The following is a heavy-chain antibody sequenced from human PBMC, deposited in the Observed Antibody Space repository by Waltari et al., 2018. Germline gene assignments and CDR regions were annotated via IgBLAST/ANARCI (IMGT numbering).Heavy chain of an antibody. CDR1: GFRVSSYE. CDR3: AREPRFRQSGMDV. V-gene: IGHV3-48*03. Sequence: EVLLVESGGSLVVTGGSRRLPCTASGFRVSSYEMNLVRQAHGKGLEWLSYISSSGQTIYYRDSVKGRFTISRDNAENSLFLQMSSLRVEDSAVYYCAREPRFRQSGMDVWGQGTTVTVSS. D-gene: IGHD2-21*01. J-gene: IGHJ6*02. CDR2: ISSSGQTI.